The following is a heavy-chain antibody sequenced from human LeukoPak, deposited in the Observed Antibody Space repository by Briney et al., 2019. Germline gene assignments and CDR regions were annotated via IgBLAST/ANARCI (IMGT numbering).Heavy chain of an antibody. CDR3: ARPLAGGMDV. V-gene: IGHV3-48*04. CDR2: ISSSSSPI. D-gene: IGHD2-15*01. J-gene: IGHJ6*03. Sequence: GGSLRLSCAASGFTFSSYWMSWVRQAPGKGLEWVSYISSSSSPIYYADSVKGRFTTSRDNAENSLYLQMNSLRAEDTAVYYCARPLAGGMDVWGKGTTVTVSS. CDR1: GFTFSSYW.